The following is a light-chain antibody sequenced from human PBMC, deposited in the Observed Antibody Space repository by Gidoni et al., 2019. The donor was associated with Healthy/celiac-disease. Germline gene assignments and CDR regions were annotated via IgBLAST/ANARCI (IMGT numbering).Light chain of an antibody. CDR1: QSVSSY. CDR3: QQRSNWPPYT. Sequence: EIELTQSPATLSLSPGERATLSCRASQSVSSYLACYQQKPCQAPRLLIYDASNRATGIPARFSGSGSGTDFTLTISSLEPEDFAVYYCQQRSNWPPYTFGQGTKLEIK. J-gene: IGKJ2*01. V-gene: IGKV3-11*01. CDR2: DAS.